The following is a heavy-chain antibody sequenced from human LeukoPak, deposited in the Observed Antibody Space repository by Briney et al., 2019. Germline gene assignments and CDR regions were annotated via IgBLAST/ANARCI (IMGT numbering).Heavy chain of an antibody. V-gene: IGHV3-30*18. Sequence: GGSLRLSCAASGFTFSSYGMHWVRQAPGKGLEWVAVISYDGSNKYYADSVKGRFTISRDNSKNTLYLQMNSLRAEDTAVYYCAKDRNRYCSGGSCLPEAWGQGTLITVSS. D-gene: IGHD2-15*01. CDR2: ISYDGSNK. J-gene: IGHJ4*02. CDR1: GFTFSSYG. CDR3: AKDRNRYCSGGSCLPEA.